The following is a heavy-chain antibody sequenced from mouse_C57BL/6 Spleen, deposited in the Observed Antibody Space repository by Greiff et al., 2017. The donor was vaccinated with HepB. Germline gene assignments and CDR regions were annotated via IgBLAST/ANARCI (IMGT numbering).Heavy chain of an antibody. V-gene: IGHV5-4*01. CDR3: ARDNPHSNWYFDV. D-gene: IGHD2-5*01. CDR2: ISDGGSYT. Sequence: EVMLVESGGGLVKPGGSLKLSCAASGFTFSSYAMSWVRQTPEKRLEWVATISDGGSYTYYPDNVKGRFTISRDNAKNNLYLQMSHLKSEDTAMYYCARDNPHSNWYFDVWGTGTTVTVSS. J-gene: IGHJ1*03. CDR1: GFTFSSYA.